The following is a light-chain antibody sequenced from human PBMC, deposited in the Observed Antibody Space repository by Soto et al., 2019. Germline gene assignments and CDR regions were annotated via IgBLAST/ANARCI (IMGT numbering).Light chain of an antibody. Sequence: QLVLTQSPSASASLGASVKLTCTLSSGHSTYAIAWHQQQPEKGPRYLMNLNSDGSHTKGDGIPDRFSGSSSGAERYLTISSLQSEDEADYYCQTWGTGIHVFGGGTKVTVL. CDR1: SGHSTYA. CDR3: QTWGTGIHV. J-gene: IGLJ2*01. CDR2: LNSDGSH. V-gene: IGLV4-69*01.